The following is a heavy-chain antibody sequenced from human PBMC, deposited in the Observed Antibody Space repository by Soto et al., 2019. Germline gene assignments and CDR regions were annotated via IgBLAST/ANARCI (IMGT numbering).Heavy chain of an antibody. D-gene: IGHD1-26*01. J-gene: IGHJ6*02. CDR2: VNYTGDT. CDR1: SGPSRSYS. Sequence: QVQLQQSGPRLVKPSETLSLTCTVSSGPSRSYSWGWIRQSPRRGLEWIGYVNYTGDTAYNPSLTRRVNISAHTCTNNVSLILRSVTAADAAVYYCVIQGIDYLHGRAPVWGQGTTVTVSS. V-gene: IGHV4-59*08. CDR3: VIQGIDYLHGRAPV.